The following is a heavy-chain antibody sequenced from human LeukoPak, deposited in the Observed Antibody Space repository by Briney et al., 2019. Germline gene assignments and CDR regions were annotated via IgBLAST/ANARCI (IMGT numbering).Heavy chain of an antibody. Sequence: SQTLSLTCTVSGGSISSGGYYWSSIRQHPGKSLEWIGYIYYIGSTYYNPSVKSRVTISVDTSKNQFSLKLSSVTAADTAVYYCARAPRMTWSGYSGNWFDPWGQGTLVTVSS. D-gene: IGHD3-3*01. CDR3: ARAPRMTWSGYSGNWFDP. CDR1: GGSISSGGYY. CDR2: IYYIGST. J-gene: IGHJ5*02. V-gene: IGHV4-31*03.